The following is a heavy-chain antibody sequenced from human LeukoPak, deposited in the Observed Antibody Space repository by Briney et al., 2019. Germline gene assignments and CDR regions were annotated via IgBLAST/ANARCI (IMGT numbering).Heavy chain of an antibody. V-gene: IGHV3-7*01. CDR3: ARSGRKTTDY. Sequence: GGSLRLSCAASGFTVFNYWMSWVRQAPGKGLEWVANINLDGSQKYYVDSLKGRFTISRDNAKNSLYLQMDSLRVEDTAVYYCARSGRKTTDYWGQGTQVTVSS. CDR2: INLDGSQK. D-gene: IGHD1-14*01. J-gene: IGHJ4*02. CDR1: GFTVFNYW.